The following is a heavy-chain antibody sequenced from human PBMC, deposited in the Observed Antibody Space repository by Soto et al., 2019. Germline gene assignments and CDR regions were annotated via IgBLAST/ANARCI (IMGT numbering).Heavy chain of an antibody. D-gene: IGHD3-16*01. V-gene: IGHV3-21*01. CDR2: ITVGSSHI. CDR1: GFPFSAYN. J-gene: IGHJ4*02. CDR3: SRSPEVGVRGAY. Sequence: PGGSLRLSCTCSGFPFSAYNINWVRQAPGKGLEWVSSITVGSSHIYQPNSMKGRFTISRDDAKNSVYLQIDSLRDEDTALYYCSRSPEVGVRGAYWGQGTLVTVSS.